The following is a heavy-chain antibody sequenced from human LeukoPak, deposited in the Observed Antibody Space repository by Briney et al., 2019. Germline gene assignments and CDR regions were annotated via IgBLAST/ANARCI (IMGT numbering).Heavy chain of an antibody. V-gene: IGHV3-74*01. Sequence: PGRSLRLSCAASGFSFSDYWMQWVRQAAGKGMVWISRITSDGSGANFADSVKGRFTISRDNAKNTLYLQMNSLRAEDTAVYYCARALKYNSGYDWGGDYWGQGTLVTVSS. CDR1: GFSFSDYW. CDR2: ITSDGSGA. CDR3: ARALKYNSGYDWGGDY. J-gene: IGHJ4*02. D-gene: IGHD5-12*01.